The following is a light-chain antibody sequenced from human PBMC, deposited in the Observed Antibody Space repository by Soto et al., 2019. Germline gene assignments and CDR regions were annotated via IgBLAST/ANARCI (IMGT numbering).Light chain of an antibody. Sequence: DIQLTQSPSFLSASVGDRVTITCRASQGISSYLAWYQQKPGKAPKLLIYAASTLQRGAPSRFSGGGSGTEFTLTISSLQPEDFATYVCQQLISYPVTFGGGTKVEIK. CDR3: QQLISYPVT. CDR2: AAS. CDR1: QGISSY. J-gene: IGKJ4*01. V-gene: IGKV1-9*01.